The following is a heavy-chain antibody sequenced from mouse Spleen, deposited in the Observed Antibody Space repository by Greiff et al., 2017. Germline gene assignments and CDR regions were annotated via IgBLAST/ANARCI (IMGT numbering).Heavy chain of an antibody. Sequence: QVQLQQSGAELVKPGASVKISCKASGYAFSSYWMNWVKQRPGKGLEWIGQIYPGDGDTNYNGKFKGKATLTADKSSSTAYMQLSSLTSEDSAVYFCAQCPLPGAMDYWGQGTSVTVSS. J-gene: IGHJ4*01. CDR2: IYPGDGDT. CDR3: AQCPLPGAMDY. CDR1: GYAFSSYW. V-gene: IGHV1-80*01.